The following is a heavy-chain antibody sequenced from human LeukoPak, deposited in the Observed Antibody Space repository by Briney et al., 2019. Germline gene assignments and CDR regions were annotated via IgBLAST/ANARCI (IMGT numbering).Heavy chain of an antibody. J-gene: IGHJ4*02. Sequence: PPGGSLRLSCAASGFTFSSNAMSWVRQAPRKGLEWVSGISGSGGSTYYADSVKGRFTISRDNSKNTLYLQMNSLRAEDTAIYYCAKDAPYVEMATMVKAYYFDYWGQGTLVTVSS. CDR2: ISGSGGST. D-gene: IGHD5-24*01. CDR3: AKDAPYVEMATMVKAYYFDY. V-gene: IGHV3-23*01. CDR1: GFTFSSNA.